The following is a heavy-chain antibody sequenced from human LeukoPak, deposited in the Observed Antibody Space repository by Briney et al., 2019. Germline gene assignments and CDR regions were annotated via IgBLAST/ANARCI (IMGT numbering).Heavy chain of an antibody. Sequence: PSETLSLTCAVYGGSFSGYYWSWIRQPPGKGLEWIGEINHSGSTNYNPSLKSRVTISVDTSKNQFSLKLGSVTAADTAVYYCARDSSGWYGGAFDYWGQGTLVTVSS. CDR1: GGSFSGYY. CDR3: ARDSSGWYGGAFDY. D-gene: IGHD6-19*01. V-gene: IGHV4-34*01. CDR2: INHSGST. J-gene: IGHJ4*02.